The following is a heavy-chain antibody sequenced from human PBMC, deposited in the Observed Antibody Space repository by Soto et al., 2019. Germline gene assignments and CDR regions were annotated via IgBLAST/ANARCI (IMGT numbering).Heavy chain of an antibody. CDR1: GGSISSSSYY. D-gene: IGHD4-17*01. V-gene: IGHV4-39*01. Sequence: EALSLTCTVSGGSISSSSYYWGWIRQPPGKGLEWIGSIYYSGSTYYNPSLKSRVTISVDTSKNQFSLKLSSVTAADTAVYYSARTMPTVTRYGMDIWGQGTTVTVSS. J-gene: IGHJ6*02. CDR3: ARTMPTVTRYGMDI. CDR2: IYYSGST.